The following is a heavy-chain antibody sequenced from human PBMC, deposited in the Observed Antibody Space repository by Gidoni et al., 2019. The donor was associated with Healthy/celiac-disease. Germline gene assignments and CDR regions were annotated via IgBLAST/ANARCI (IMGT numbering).Heavy chain of an antibody. Sequence: QVQLVQSGAEVKKPGASVKVSCKASGYTFTSYYMHWVRQAPGQGLEWMGIINPSGGSTSYAQKFQGRVTMTRDTSTSTVYMELSSLRSEDTAVYYCASAAARAAEKEGWDYYYYMDVWGKGTTVTVSS. CDR1: GYTFTSYY. D-gene: IGHD2-2*01. CDR3: ASAAARAAEKEGWDYYYYMDV. CDR2: INPSGGST. V-gene: IGHV1-46*03. J-gene: IGHJ6*03.